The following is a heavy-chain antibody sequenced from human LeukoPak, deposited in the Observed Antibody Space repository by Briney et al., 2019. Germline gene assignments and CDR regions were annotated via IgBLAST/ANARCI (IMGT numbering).Heavy chain of an antibody. J-gene: IGHJ4*02. CDR2: IYYSGST. D-gene: IGHD3-3*01. Sequence: ASETLSLTCTVSGGSISSGGYSWSWIRQHPGKGLEWIGYIYYSGSTYYNPSLKSRVTISVDTSKNQFSLKLSSVTAADTAVYYCARDGGASSPDYWGQGTLVTVSS. CDR3: ARDGGASSPDY. V-gene: IGHV4-31*03. CDR1: GGSISSGGYS.